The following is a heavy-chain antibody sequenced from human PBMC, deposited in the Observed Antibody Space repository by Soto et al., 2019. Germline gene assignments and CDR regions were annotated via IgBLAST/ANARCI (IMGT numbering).Heavy chain of an antibody. V-gene: IGHV3-7*03. D-gene: IGHD3-3*01. CDR3: ARDDVCSGHNSDDP. J-gene: IGHJ5*02. CDR2: IKQDGSEK. Sequence: GGSLRLSCAASGFTFSSYWMTWIRQAPGKGLEWVATIKQDGSEKYYVDSVKGRFTISRDNAKNSLYLHMNSLRAEDTAVYYCARDDVCSGHNSDDPWGQRTLVTV. CDR1: GFTFSSYW.